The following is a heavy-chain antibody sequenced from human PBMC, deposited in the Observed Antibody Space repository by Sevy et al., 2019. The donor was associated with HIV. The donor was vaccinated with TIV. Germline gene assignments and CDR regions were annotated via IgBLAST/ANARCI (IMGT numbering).Heavy chain of an antibody. Sequence: GGSLRLSCAASGFTVSSNYMSWVRQAPGKGLEWVSVIYSGGSTYYADSVKGRFTISRDNSKNTLYLQMNSLRAEDTAVYYCARDRIAAAGNGARGDYDYYGMDVRGQGTTVTVSS. CDR3: ARDRIAAAGNGARGDYDYYGMDV. CDR1: GFTVSSNY. D-gene: IGHD6-13*01. CDR2: IYSGGST. V-gene: IGHV3-66*01. J-gene: IGHJ6*02.